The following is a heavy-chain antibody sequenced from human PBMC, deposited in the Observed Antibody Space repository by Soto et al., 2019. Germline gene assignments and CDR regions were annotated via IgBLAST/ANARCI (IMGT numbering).Heavy chain of an antibody. Sequence: PSETLSLTCAVSSGSISSSNWWSWVRQPPGKGLEWIGEIYHSGSTNYNPSLKSRVTISVDKSKNQFSLKLSSVTAADTAVYYCARLTRATHCSGGSCYFLADAFDIWGQGTVVTVSS. CDR2: IYHSGST. CDR1: SGSISSSNW. J-gene: IGHJ3*02. CDR3: ARLTRATHCSGGSCYFLADAFDI. D-gene: IGHD2-15*01. V-gene: IGHV4-4*02.